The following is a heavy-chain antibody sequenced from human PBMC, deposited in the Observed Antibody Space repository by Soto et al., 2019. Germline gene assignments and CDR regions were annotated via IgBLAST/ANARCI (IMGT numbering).Heavy chain of an antibody. V-gene: IGHV1-69*06. CDR3: ASSDDIWTGGDY. J-gene: IGHJ4*02. CDR2: VIPIFGTA. CDR1: GGTFSSYA. D-gene: IGHD3-9*01. Sequence: QVQLVQSGAEVTKPGSSVTVSCKAAGGTFSSYAISWVRQAPGQGLEWMGGVIPIFGTANYAQKFQGRVTLTADKSKSTDYLELSRLRSEDTAVYYGASSDDIWTGGDYWGQGTLVTVSS.